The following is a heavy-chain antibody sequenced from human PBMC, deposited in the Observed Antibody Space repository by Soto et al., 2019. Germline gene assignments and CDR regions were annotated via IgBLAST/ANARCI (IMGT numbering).Heavy chain of an antibody. Sequence: QLQLVQSGAEVEKPGSSVKVSCKASGGTFSTYAISWVRQAPGQGLEWMGAIIPIFGTSNYAQNFQGRVSITADESTNTAYLELSGLRYDDTAVYYCARDQGPECSGGSCFYYFGMDVWGQGTTVTVSS. CDR3: ARDQGPECSGGSCFYYFGMDV. D-gene: IGHD2-15*01. J-gene: IGHJ6*02. CDR2: IIPIFGTS. V-gene: IGHV1-69*01. CDR1: GGTFSTYA.